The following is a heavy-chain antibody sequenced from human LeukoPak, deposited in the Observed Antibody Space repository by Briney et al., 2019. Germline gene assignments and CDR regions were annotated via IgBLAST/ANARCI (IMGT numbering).Heavy chain of an antibody. CDR1: GFTFTSSA. V-gene: IGHV1-58*01. J-gene: IGHJ4*02. CDR2: IVVGSGNT. Sequence: SVEVSCKASGFTFTSSAVRWVRQARGQRLGWVGWIVVGSGNTNYAQKFQERVIITRAMSSGTAYMEPSSLRSEDTAVYYCAADHSSYYDSSGYSSFDYWGQGILVTVSS. CDR3: AADHSSYYDSSGYSSFDY. D-gene: IGHD3-22*01.